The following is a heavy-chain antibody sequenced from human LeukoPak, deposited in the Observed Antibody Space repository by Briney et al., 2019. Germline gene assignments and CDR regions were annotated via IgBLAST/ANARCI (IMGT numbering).Heavy chain of an antibody. J-gene: IGHJ6*03. CDR2: IKTKSEGGTT. D-gene: IGHD3-10*01. CDR3: TTEFKELGSFFYFYYMDV. Sequence: GGSLRLSCEASGFTFSSYAMSWVRQAPGKGLEWVGRIKTKSEGGTTDYAAPAKGRFTISRDDSKNALFLQMDSLKSDDTAMYYCTTEFKELGSFFYFYYMDVWGTGTTVTISS. V-gene: IGHV3-15*01. CDR1: GFTFSSYA.